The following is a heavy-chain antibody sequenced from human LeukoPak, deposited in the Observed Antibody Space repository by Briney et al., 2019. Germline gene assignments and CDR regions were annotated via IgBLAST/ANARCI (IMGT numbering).Heavy chain of an antibody. CDR2: MNPNSGNT. J-gene: IGHJ4*02. V-gene: IGHV1-8*01. D-gene: IGHD3-22*01. CDR1: GYTFTSYD. CDR3: ARAYYYDSSGYYYVFDY. Sequence: ASVKVSCKASGYTFTSYDINWVRQATGQGLEWMGWMNPNSGNTGYAQKFQGRVTMTRNTSISTAYMELSSLRSEDTAVYYCARAYYYDSSGYYYVFDYWGQGTLVTVSS.